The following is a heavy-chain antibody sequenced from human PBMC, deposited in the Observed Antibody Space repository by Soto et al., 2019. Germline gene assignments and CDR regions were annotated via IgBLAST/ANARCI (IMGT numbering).Heavy chain of an antibody. Sequence: SVKVSCKASGGTLSSYAISWVRQAPGQGLEWMGGIIPIFGTANYAQKFQGRVTITADESTSTAHMELSSLRSDETAVYYCARDNSGGDCYPYYYYGMDVCGQGTTVTVYS. CDR2: IIPIFGTA. D-gene: IGHD2-21*02. CDR1: GGTLSSYA. V-gene: IGHV1-69*13. J-gene: IGHJ6*01. CDR3: ARDNSGGDCYPYYYYGMDV.